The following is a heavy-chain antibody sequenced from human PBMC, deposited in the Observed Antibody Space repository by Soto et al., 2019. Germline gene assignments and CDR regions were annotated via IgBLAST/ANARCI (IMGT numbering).Heavy chain of an antibody. J-gene: IGHJ6*02. V-gene: IGHV5-51*01. CDR2: INPHDSDV. D-gene: IGHD1-1*01. Sequence: GESLKISCKGSGDAFTNYWIAWVRQMPGKGPEWMGIINPHDSDVRYSPSFQGQVTISADKAISTVYLRWNSLKASDTAMYFCTRQMIQPQMRYNMDVWGQGTTVTVSS. CDR1: GDAFTNYW. CDR3: TRQMIQPQMRYNMDV.